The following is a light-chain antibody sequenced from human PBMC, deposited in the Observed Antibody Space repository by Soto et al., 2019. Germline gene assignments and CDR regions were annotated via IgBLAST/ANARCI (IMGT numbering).Light chain of an antibody. CDR2: DVS. Sequence: QSALAQPASVSGSPGQSVTISCTGTSSDVGGYNYVSWYQQHPGKAPKLMIYDVSKRPSGVPDRFSGSKSGNTASLTISGLQAEDEADYYCCSYAGSYTFFYVFGTGTKVTVL. V-gene: IGLV2-11*01. CDR1: SSDVGGYNY. CDR3: CSYAGSYTFFYV. J-gene: IGLJ1*01.